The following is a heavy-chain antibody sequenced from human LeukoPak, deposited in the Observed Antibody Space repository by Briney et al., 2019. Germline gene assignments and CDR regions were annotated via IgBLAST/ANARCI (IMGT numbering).Heavy chain of an antibody. V-gene: IGHV4-59*01. J-gene: IGHJ4*02. CDR1: SGSISNYY. Sequence: ASETLSLTCSVSSGSISNYYWNWIRQPPGKGLEWIGYIYNSGSSTIYNPSLKSRVTISVDTSKNQFSLRLSSVTAADTAVYFCVRDRELTYWGQGTLVTVSS. CDR2: IYNSGSST. D-gene: IGHD3-10*01. CDR3: VRDRELTY.